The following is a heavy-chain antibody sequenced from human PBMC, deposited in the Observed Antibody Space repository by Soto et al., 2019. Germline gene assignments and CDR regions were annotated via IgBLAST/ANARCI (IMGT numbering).Heavy chain of an antibody. V-gene: IGHV3-21*01. D-gene: IGHD4-17*01. CDR3: ARDLTTSHWFDP. Sequence: PGGSLRLSCAASGFTFSSYSMNWVRQAPGKGLEWVSSISSSSYIYYADSVKGRFTISRDNAKNSLYLQMNSLRAEDTAVYYCARDLTTSHWFDPWGQGTLVTVSS. CDR1: GFTFSSYS. J-gene: IGHJ5*02. CDR2: ISSSSYI.